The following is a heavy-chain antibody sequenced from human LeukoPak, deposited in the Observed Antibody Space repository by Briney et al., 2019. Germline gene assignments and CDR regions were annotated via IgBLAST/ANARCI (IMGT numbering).Heavy chain of an antibody. D-gene: IGHD6-13*01. CDR2: IIPSLGTP. V-gene: IGHV1-69*04. J-gene: IGHJ4*02. CDR1: GDTFSNYA. CDR3: ARAGSSRFSVPYYFNY. Sequence: GASVKVSCKASGDTFSNYAISWVRQAPGQGLEWVGRIIPSLGTPNYAQKFQGRVTITADRSTTTAYMELSSLRFEDTAVYYCARAGSSRFSVPYYFNYWGQGTPVTVPS.